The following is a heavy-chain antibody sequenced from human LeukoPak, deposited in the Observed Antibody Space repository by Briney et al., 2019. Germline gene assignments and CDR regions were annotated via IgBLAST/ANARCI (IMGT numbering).Heavy chain of an antibody. CDR2: ISAYDGNT. V-gene: IGHV1-18*01. J-gene: IGHJ6*02. D-gene: IGHD6-19*01. CDR3: ARDSSSGWYVGYYYYYGMDV. Sequence: AASVKVSCKASGYTFTSYGISWVRQAPGQGLEWMGWISAYDGNTNYAQKLQGRVTMTTDTSTSTAYMELRSLRSDDTAVYYCARDSSSGWYVGYYYYYGMDVWGQGTTVTVSS. CDR1: GYTFTSYG.